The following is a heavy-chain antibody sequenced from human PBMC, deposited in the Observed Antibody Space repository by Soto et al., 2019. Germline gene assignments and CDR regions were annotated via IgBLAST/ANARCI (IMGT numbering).Heavy chain of an antibody. D-gene: IGHD1-26*01. CDR3: ARGDRGAFDL. CDR1: GFTFSYYW. CDR2: IHSDGSST. V-gene: IGHV3-74*01. J-gene: IGHJ3*01. Sequence: EVQLLESGGGLVQPGESLRLSCAASGFTFSYYWMHWVRQAPGMGLVWVSRIHSDGSSTTYADSVKGRFTISRDSARNTLYLQMNSLRAEDTAVYYCARGDRGAFDLWGQGTVVTVSS.